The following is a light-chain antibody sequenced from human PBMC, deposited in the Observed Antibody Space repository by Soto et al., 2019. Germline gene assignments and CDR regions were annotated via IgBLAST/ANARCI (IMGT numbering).Light chain of an antibody. J-gene: IGKJ2*01. V-gene: IGKV3-15*01. CDR3: QQYNNWPQT. Sequence: EMVMTQSPATLSVSPGERATLSCRASQSVSSSYLAWYQQKPGQAPRLLIYGASTRATGIPARFSGSGSGTEITLTISSLQSEDFAVYYCQQYNNWPQTFGQGTKLEIK. CDR2: GAS. CDR1: QSVSSSY.